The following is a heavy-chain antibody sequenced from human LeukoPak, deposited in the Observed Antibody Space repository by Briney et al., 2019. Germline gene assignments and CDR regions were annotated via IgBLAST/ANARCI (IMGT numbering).Heavy chain of an antibody. V-gene: IGHV4-59*01. D-gene: IGHD5-12*01. J-gene: IGHJ4*02. CDR3: ARRANSGSRGFDY. CDR2: IYDSGST. CDR1: GGSISSYY. Sequence: PSETLSLTCTVSGGSISSYYWSWIRQPPGKGLEWIGYIYDSGSTDYNPSLKSRVTISVDTSKNQFSLRLSSVTAADTAVYYCARRANSGSRGFDYWGQGTLVTVSS.